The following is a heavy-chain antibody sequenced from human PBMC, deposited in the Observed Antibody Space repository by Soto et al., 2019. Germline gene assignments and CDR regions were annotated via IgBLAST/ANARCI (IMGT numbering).Heavy chain of an antibody. CDR3: AKALYYYDSSPLDH. J-gene: IGHJ4*02. Sequence: GGSLRLSCASAGFDFEDFAMHWVRQAPGKGLEWVSLINSDGTDSYYMDSVRGRFTISRDNGKNSLYLQMDRLRPEDTAFYFCAKALYYYDSSPLDHWGQGTLVTVSS. CDR2: INSDGTDS. CDR1: GFDFEDFA. D-gene: IGHD3-22*01. V-gene: IGHV3-43D*04.